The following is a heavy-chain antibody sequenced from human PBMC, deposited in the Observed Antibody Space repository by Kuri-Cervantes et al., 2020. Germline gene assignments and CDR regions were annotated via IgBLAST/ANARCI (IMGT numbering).Heavy chain of an antibody. CDR1: GFTFSRYG. Sequence: GGSLRLSCAASGFTFSRYGMQWVRQAPGKGLEWVAFIRLDGSNKHYADSVKGRFTISRDNSKNALFLQMNSLRAEDTAVYYCARLAAAEPFDIWGQGTLVTVSS. V-gene: IGHV3-30*02. CDR3: ARLAAAEPFDI. J-gene: IGHJ4*02. CDR2: IRLDGSNK. D-gene: IGHD6-25*01.